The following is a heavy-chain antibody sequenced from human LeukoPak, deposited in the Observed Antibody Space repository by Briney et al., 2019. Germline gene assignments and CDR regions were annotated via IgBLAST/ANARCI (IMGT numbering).Heavy chain of an antibody. CDR3: SHCTYYYDSSGSPRAFDI. CDR2: IYWDDDK. CDR1: GSSLSTSGVA. V-gene: IGHV2-5*02. J-gene: IGHJ3*02. D-gene: IGHD3-22*01. Sequence: SGPTLVNPTQTLTLTCSFSGSSLSTSGVAVGRIRQPPGKALEWLALIYWDDDKRYSPSLKSRLTITKDTSKNQVVLTMTNMDPVDTATYYCSHCTYYYDSSGSPRAFDIWGQGTMVTVSS.